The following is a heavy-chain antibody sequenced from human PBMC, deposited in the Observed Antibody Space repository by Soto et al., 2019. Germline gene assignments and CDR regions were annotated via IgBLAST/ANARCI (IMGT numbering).Heavy chain of an antibody. Sequence: SETLSLTCTVSGGSISSSSYYWSWIRQHPGKGLEWIGYIYYSGSTYYNPSLKSRVTISVDTSKNQFSLKLSSVTAADTAVYYCARVLNCGGDCYSGFDYWGQGTLVTVSS. D-gene: IGHD2-21*01. CDR3: ARVLNCGGDCYSGFDY. V-gene: IGHV4-31*03. J-gene: IGHJ4*02. CDR2: IYYSGST. CDR1: GGSISSSSYY.